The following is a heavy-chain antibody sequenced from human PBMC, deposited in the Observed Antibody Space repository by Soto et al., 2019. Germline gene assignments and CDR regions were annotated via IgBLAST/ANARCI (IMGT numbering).Heavy chain of an antibody. J-gene: IGHJ4*02. CDR3: ARGDWNYSFDFDY. D-gene: IGHD1-7*01. V-gene: IGHV4-31*03. CDR2: IYYSGST. Sequence: QVQLQESGPGLVKPSQTLSLTCTVSGGSISSGGYYWSWIRQHPGKGLEWIGYIYYSGSTYYNPTLKSRVTLSLDTSKHQFSLKLSSVTAAETAVYYCARGDWNYSFDFDYWGQGTLVTVSS. CDR1: GGSISSGGYY.